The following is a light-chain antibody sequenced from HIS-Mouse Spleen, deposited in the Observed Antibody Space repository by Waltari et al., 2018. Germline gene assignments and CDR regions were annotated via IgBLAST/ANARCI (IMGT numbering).Light chain of an antibody. V-gene: IGLV2-23*01. CDR1: SSAVGSYNL. J-gene: IGLJ3*02. CDR3: CSYAGSSTYWV. Sequence: QSALTQPASVSGSPGQSITISCPGTSSAVGSYNLVSWYQQHPGKAPKLMIYEGSKRPSGVSNRFSGSKSGNTASLTISGLQAEDEADYYCCSYAGSSTYWVFGGGTKLTVL. CDR2: EGS.